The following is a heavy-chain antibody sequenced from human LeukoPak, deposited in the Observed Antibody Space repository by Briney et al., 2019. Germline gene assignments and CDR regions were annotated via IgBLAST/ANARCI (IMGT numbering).Heavy chain of an antibody. D-gene: IGHD4-17*01. CDR1: GFTFSSYA. CDR2: ISYDGSNK. Sequence: PGGSLRLSCAASGFTFSSYAMHWVRQAPGKGLEWVAVISYDGSNKYYADSVKGRFTISRDNSKNTLYLQMNSLRAEDTAVYYCARSYGDLPLDYWGQGTLVTVSS. V-gene: IGHV3-30-3*01. J-gene: IGHJ4*02. CDR3: ARSYGDLPLDY.